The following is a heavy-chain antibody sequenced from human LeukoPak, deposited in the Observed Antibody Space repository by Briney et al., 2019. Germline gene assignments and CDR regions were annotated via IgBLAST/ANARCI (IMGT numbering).Heavy chain of an antibody. CDR1: GGSISSYS. V-gene: IGHV4-59*01. J-gene: IGHJ4*02. Sequence: SETLSLTCTVSGGSISSYSWNWIRQSPGKGLEWIGRVYHSGSINYSPSLKSRVTISVDTSKNQFSLKLSSVTAADTAVYYCVSSYGVYVLDYWGQGTLVIVSS. CDR2: VYHSGSI. CDR3: VSSYGVYVLDY. D-gene: IGHD5/OR15-5a*01.